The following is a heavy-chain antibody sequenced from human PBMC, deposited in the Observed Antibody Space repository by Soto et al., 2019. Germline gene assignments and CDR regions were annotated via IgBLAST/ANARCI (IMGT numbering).Heavy chain of an antibody. Sequence: SETLSLTCTVSGGSISSSSYYWGWIRQPPGKGLEWIGNIYYRGVTYYNPSLKSRVAISVDTSKNQFSLKLSSVTAADTAVYYCARYFDYLYHFDYWGQGTVVTVSS. CDR2: IYYRGVT. D-gene: IGHD3-9*01. CDR1: GGSISSSSYY. V-gene: IGHV4-39*01. CDR3: ARYFDYLYHFDY. J-gene: IGHJ4*02.